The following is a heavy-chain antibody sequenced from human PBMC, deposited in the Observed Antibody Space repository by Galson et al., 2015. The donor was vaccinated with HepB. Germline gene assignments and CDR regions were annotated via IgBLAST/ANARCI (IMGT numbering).Heavy chain of an antibody. D-gene: IGHD2-21*01. Sequence: SVKVSCKASGATFYNYTINWVRQAPGRGLEWMGRFIPVSQTADYAQRFQGRVTLTADDSTATAYMELRGLSSEDTAVYYCARDLFDQGEPYSGPFDSWGLGTLLSVSS. V-gene: IGHV1-69*13. CDR1: GATFYNYT. CDR3: ARDLFDQGEPYSGPFDS. J-gene: IGHJ4*02. CDR2: FIPVSQTA.